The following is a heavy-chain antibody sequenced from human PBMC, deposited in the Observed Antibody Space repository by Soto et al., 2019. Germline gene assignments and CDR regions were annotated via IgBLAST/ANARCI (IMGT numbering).Heavy chain of an antibody. J-gene: IGHJ4*02. V-gene: IGHV4-31*03. CDR3: ARSLSGGGWYHFDY. Sequence: PSETLSLTCTVSDGSISSGGYYWSWIRQHPGKGLEWIGYIYYSGSTYYNPSLKSRVTISVDTSKNQFSLKLSSVTAADTAVYYCARSLSGGGWYHFDYWGQGTLVTVSS. D-gene: IGHD6-19*01. CDR2: IYYSGST. CDR1: DGSISSGGYY.